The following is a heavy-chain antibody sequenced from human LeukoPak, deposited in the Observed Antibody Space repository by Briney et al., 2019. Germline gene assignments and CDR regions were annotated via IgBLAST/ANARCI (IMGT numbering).Heavy chain of an antibody. Sequence: PGGSLRLSCAASGFTFSGFGWPGSARPPKKGLDSGRLLGYDGSNKYYADSVKGRFTISRDNSKNTLYLQMNSLRAENTAVYYCAKKWRSGWYNIGFDPWGQGTLVTVSS. CDR3: AKKWRSGWYNIGFDP. CDR2: LGYDGSNK. V-gene: IGHV3-33*06. CDR1: GFTFSGFG. D-gene: IGHD6-19*01. J-gene: IGHJ5*02.